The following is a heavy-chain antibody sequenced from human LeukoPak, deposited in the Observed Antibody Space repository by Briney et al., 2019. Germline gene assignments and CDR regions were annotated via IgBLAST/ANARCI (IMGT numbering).Heavy chain of an antibody. CDR3: VRGLGLRTFVTV. J-gene: IGHJ4*01. CDR2: SYYDGTA. D-gene: IGHD2-21*02. Sequence: SETLSLTCSVSGVSIRGSIYYWGWIRQSPGKGLEWIASSYYDGTAYYNTSLKSRATISVDMSKNQFSLGLTSLTAADRAVYYCVRGLGLRTFVTVWGPGILVTVSS. CDR1: GVSIRGSIYY. V-gene: IGHV4-39*07.